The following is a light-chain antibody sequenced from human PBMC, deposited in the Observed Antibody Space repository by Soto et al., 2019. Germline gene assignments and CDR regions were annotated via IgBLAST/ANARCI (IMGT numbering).Light chain of an antibody. V-gene: IGLV1-51*01. CDR1: SSNIGNNY. J-gene: IGLJ2*01. CDR2: DNS. Sequence: QSVLTQPPSVSAAPGQKVTISCSGSSSNIGNNYVSWYQHLPGTAPKLLIYDNSKRPSGIPDRFSGSNSGTSATLGITGLQTGDEADYYCGTWDSSRSAVVFGGGTQLTVL. CDR3: GTWDSSRSAVV.